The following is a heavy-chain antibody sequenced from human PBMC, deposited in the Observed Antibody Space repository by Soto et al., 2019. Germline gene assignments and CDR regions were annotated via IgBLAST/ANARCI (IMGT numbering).Heavy chain of an antibody. Sequence: QVQLVQSGAEVKKSGASVKVSCNASGYTFTGHYIHWVRQAPGQGPEWMGEIGPNSGDTKYAQKFQCRVTMTRDTSITTVYMELSNLSPDDTAVYYGGRWRSGELVVFYWGQGALVTVYS. CDR2: IGPNSGDT. CDR3: GRWRSGELVVFY. J-gene: IGHJ4*02. D-gene: IGHD1-7*01. V-gene: IGHV1-2*02. CDR1: GYTFTGHY.